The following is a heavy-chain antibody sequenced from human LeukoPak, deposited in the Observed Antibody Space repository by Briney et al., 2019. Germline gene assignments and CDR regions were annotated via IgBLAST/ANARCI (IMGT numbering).Heavy chain of an antibody. Sequence: PSETLSLTCAVYGGSFSGYYWSWIRQPPGKGLEWIGEINHSGSTNYNPSLKSRVTISVDTSKNQFSLKLSSVTAADTAVYYCARHSRMVLWFGELLSSALDWFDPWGQGTLVTVSS. D-gene: IGHD3-10*01. V-gene: IGHV4-34*01. CDR3: ARHSRMVLWFGELLSSALDWFDP. J-gene: IGHJ5*02. CDR2: INHSGST. CDR1: GGSFSGYY.